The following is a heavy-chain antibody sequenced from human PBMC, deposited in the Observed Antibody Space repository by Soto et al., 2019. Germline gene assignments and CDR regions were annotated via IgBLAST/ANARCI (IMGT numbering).Heavy chain of an antibody. J-gene: IGHJ4*02. V-gene: IGHV3-49*03. Sequence: GGSLRLSCTASGFTFGDYAMSWFRQAPGKGLEWVGFIRSKAYGGTTEYAASVKGRFTISRDDSKSIAYLQMNSLKTEDTAVYYCTRSLRRVYGSGSYYNGDYWGQGTLVTVSS. D-gene: IGHD3-10*01. CDR2: IRSKAYGGTT. CDR3: TRSLRRVYGSGSYYNGDY. CDR1: GFTFGDYA.